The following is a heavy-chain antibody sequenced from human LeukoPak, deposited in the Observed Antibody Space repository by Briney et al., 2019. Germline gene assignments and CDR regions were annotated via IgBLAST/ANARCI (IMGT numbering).Heavy chain of an antibody. CDR1: TFTSYNYG. J-gene: IGHJ4*02. D-gene: IGHD1-26*01. V-gene: IGHV3-23*01. CDR3: AKVLSGSYHAYYFDS. Sequence: GGSLRLSCLDSTFTSYNYGMTWVRQAPGKGLEWVSGISGNGITTDYAHSVRGRFTISTDSSRKTLCLQMSSLRVEDTAIYYCAKVLSGSYHAYYFDSWSQGTLVTVSS. CDR2: ISGNGITT.